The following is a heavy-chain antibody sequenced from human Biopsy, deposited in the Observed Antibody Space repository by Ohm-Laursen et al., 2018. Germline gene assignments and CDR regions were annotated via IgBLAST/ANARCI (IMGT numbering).Heavy chain of an antibody. CDR1: GKTFSDYQ. V-gene: IGHV4-34*08. Sequence: GTLSLTWAVFGKTFSDYQWSWIRQPPGKGLEWIGQINQAGTTNYDPSLKSRVSISADASKYEFSLRLTSVTAADTAVYLCGNEVHGRDYWGLGAQVTVSS. CDR3: GNEVHGRDY. CDR2: INQAGTT. J-gene: IGHJ4*02. D-gene: IGHD2-15*01.